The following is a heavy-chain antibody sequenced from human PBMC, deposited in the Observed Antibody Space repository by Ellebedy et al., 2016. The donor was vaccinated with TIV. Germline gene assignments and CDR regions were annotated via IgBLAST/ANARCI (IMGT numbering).Heavy chain of an antibody. CDR3: VKDRGSGDKSGF. Sequence: PGGSLRLSCAASGFTFSSYSMNWVRQAPGKGLEWVSSVSSSNSYIYYADSVKGRFTISRDNSQNTLYLQMNSLRVEDTAVYYCVKDRGSGDKSGFWGQGTLVTVSS. J-gene: IGHJ4*02. CDR2: VSSSNSYI. D-gene: IGHD4-23*01. CDR1: GFTFSSYS. V-gene: IGHV3-21*04.